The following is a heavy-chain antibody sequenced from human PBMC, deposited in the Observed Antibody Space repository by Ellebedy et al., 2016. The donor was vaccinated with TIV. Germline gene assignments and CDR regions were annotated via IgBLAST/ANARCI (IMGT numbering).Heavy chain of an antibody. J-gene: IGHJ5*02. V-gene: IGHV4-59*08. CDR2: IYYSGST. CDR3: AKHDYGDYVGWFDP. Sequence: SETLSLTCTVSGGSISSYYWSWIRQPPGKGLEWIGYIYYSGSTNYNPSLKSRVTISVDTSKTQFSLKLSSVTAADTAVYYCAKHDYGDYVGWFDPWGQGTLVTVSS. CDR1: GGSISSYY. D-gene: IGHD4-17*01.